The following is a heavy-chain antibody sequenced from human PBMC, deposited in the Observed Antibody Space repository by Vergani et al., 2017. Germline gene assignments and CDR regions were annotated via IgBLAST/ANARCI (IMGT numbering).Heavy chain of an antibody. Sequence: QVQLVQSGAEVKKPGSSVKVSCKASGGTFSSYAISWVRQAPGQGLVWMGGIIPIFGTANYAQKFQGRVTITADESTSTAYMELSSLRSEDTAVYYCASNYDSSGYYTGDAFDIWGQGTMVTVSS. D-gene: IGHD3-22*01. J-gene: IGHJ3*02. CDR3: ASNYDSSGYYTGDAFDI. CDR2: IIPIFGTA. V-gene: IGHV1-69*01. CDR1: GGTFSSYA.